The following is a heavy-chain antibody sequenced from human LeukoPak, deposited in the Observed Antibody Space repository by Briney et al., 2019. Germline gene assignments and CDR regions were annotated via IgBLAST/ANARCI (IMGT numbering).Heavy chain of an antibody. J-gene: IGHJ6*02. V-gene: IGHV3-23*01. CDR2: ISGTTSGT. Sequence: GGSLRLSCAASGFTFSTCAMSWVRQAPGRGLEWVSGISGTTSGTYYADSVKGRFTISRDNSKNTLFLQVNSLRAEDTAVYYCAKVRTYFYHGLDVWGQGTTVTVSS. CDR1: GFTFSTCA. CDR3: AKVRTYFYHGLDV. D-gene: IGHD1-14*01.